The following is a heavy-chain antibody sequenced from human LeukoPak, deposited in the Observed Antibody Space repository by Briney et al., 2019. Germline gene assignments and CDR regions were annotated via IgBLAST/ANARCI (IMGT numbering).Heavy chain of an antibody. D-gene: IGHD2-2*01. CDR1: GGSISDYY. V-gene: IGHV4-59*01. Sequence: KPSETLSLTCSISGGSISDYYWNWIRQPPGKGLEWIGYIYYSGSTTHNPSLKSRVTMSVDTSKNQFSLRLSSVTAADTAVYYCARGSWCSYTNCMLRPFDYWGQGSLVTVSS. CDR2: IYYSGST. CDR3: ARGSWCSYTNCMLRPFDY. J-gene: IGHJ4*02.